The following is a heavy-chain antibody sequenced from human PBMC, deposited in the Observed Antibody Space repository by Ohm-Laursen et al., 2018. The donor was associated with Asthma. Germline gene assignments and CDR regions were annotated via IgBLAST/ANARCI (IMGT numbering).Heavy chain of an antibody. CDR3: ARVYSGYDS. Sequence: SLRLSCAAFGFTFSSYSMNWVRQAPGKGLEWVSSISSSSSYIYYADSVKDRFTISRDNAKNSLYLQMNSLRVEDTAVYYVARVYSGYDSWGQGTLVTVSS. J-gene: IGHJ5*02. V-gene: IGHV3-21*01. CDR1: GFTFSSYS. D-gene: IGHD5-12*01. CDR2: ISSSSSYI.